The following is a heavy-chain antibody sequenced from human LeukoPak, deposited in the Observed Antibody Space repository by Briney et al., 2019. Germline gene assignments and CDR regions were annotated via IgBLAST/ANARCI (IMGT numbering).Heavy chain of an antibody. CDR3: ARGCFAATCFDY. J-gene: IGHJ4*02. CDR2: ISSSGSTI. CDR1: GFTFSSYE. D-gene: IGHD6-25*01. Sequence: GGSLRLSCAASGFTFSSYEMNWVRQAPGKGLEWVSYISSSGSTIYYADSVKGRFTISRDNAKNSLYLQMNSLRAEDTAVYYCARGCFAATCFDYWGQGTLVTVSS. V-gene: IGHV3-48*03.